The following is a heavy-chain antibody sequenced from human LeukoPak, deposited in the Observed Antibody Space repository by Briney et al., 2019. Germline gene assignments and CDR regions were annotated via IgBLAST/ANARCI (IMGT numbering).Heavy chain of an antibody. V-gene: IGHV1-2*02. CDR2: INSNSGGT. CDR1: GYTFTGYY. CDR3: ASNFPLGIAVAVA. J-gene: IGHJ4*02. D-gene: IGHD6-19*01. Sequence: GASVKVSYKASGYTFTGYYMHWVRQAPGQGLEWMGWINSNSGGTNYAQKFQGRVTMTRDTSISTAYMELSRLRSDDTAVYYCASNFPLGIAVAVAWGQGTLVTVSS.